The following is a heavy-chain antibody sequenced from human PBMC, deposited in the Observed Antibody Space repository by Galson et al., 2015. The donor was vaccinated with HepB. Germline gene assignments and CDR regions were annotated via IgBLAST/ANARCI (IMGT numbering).Heavy chain of an antibody. Sequence: PALVKPTQTLTLTCTFSGFSLSTSGVGVGWIRQPPGKALEWLALIYWNDDKRYSPSLKSRLTITKDTSKNQVVLTMTNMDPVDTATYYCAHLLQKTTVTTWGLYDFISWFDPWGQGTLVTVSS. CDR2: IYWNDDK. J-gene: IGHJ5*02. D-gene: IGHD4-17*01. CDR1: GFSLSTSGVG. V-gene: IGHV2-5*01. CDR3: AHLLQKTTVTTWGLYDFISWFDP.